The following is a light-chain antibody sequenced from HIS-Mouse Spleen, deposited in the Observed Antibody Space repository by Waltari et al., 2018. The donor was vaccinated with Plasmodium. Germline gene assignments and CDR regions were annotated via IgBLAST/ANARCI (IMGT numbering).Light chain of an antibody. CDR1: STIVGNQG. V-gene: IGLV10-54*02. Sequence: QAGLTQPPSVSKGLRQTATLTCTGNSTIVGNQGAACRQQHQGHPPKLLAYRNTNRPSGISERFSASRSGNTASLTITGLQPEDEADYYCSALDSSLSAHDWVFGGGTKLTVL. CDR3: SALDSSLSAHDWV. CDR2: RNT. J-gene: IGLJ3*02.